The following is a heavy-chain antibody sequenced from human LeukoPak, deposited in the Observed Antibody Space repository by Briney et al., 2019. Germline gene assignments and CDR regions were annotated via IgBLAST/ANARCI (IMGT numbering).Heavy chain of an antibody. D-gene: IGHD3-22*01. J-gene: IGHJ4*02. Sequence: GGSLRFSCAASGFTFDDYAMHWVRQAPGKGLEWVSLISWDGGSTYYADSVKGRFTISRDNSKNSLYLQMNSLRAEDTALYYCAKDMFGSGYSTFDYWGQGTLVTVSS. V-gene: IGHV3-43D*03. CDR1: GFTFDDYA. CDR2: ISWDGGST. CDR3: AKDMFGSGYSTFDY.